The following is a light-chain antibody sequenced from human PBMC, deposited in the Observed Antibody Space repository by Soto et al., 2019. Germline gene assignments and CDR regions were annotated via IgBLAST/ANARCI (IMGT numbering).Light chain of an antibody. Sequence: QSALTQPASVSGSPGQSVTISCTGTSSDIGTYDYVSWYQQHAGKAPKLMXXXXXSRPSGVPDRFSGSKSGNTASLTISGLQAEDEADYYCCSHAGFNTYVFGTGTKVTVL. V-gene: IGLV2-11*01. J-gene: IGLJ1*01. CDR3: CSHAGFNTYV. CDR2: XXX. CDR1: SSDIGTYDY.